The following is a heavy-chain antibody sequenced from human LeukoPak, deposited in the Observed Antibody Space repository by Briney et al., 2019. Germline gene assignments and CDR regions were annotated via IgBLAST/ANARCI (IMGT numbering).Heavy chain of an antibody. CDR2: INHSGST. CDR3: ARDRNYDFWSGYYTGDAFDI. D-gene: IGHD3-3*01. J-gene: IGHJ3*02. V-gene: IGHV4-34*01. CDR1: GGSFSGYY. Sequence: SETLSLTCAVYGGSFSGYYWSWIRQPPGKGLEWIGEINHSGSTNYNPSLKSRVTISVDTSKNQFSLKLSSVTAADTAVYYCARDRNYDFWSGYYTGDAFDIWGQGTMVTVSS.